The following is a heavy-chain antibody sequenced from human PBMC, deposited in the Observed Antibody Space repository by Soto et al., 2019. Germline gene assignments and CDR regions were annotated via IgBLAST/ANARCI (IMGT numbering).Heavy chain of an antibody. D-gene: IGHD3-3*01. CDR3: ARDLPVAYYDFWSGHKDFQY. CDR1: GYTFTSYG. Sequence: ASVKVSCKASGYTFTSYGISWVRQAPGQGLEWMGWISAYNGNTNYAQKLQGRVTMTTDTSMSTAYMELRSLRSDDTAVYYCARDLPVAYYDFWSGHKDFQYWGQGTLVTVSS. V-gene: IGHV1-18*01. J-gene: IGHJ1*01. CDR2: ISAYNGNT.